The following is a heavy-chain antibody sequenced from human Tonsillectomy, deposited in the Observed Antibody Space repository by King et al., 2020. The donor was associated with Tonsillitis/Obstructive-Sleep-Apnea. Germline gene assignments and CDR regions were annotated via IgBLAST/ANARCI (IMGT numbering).Heavy chain of an antibody. CDR1: GGSISSYY. CDR2: IYYSGST. D-gene: IGHD3-9*01. J-gene: IGHJ6*03. V-gene: IGHV4-59*08. CDR3: ARVPTGLYYYYYMDV. Sequence: QLQESGPGLVKPSETLSLTCNVSGGSISSYYWSWIRQPPGKGLEWIGYIYYSGSTNYNPSLKSRVTISVDTSKNQFSLKLSSVTAADTAVYYCARVPTGLYYYYYMDVWGKGTTVTVSS.